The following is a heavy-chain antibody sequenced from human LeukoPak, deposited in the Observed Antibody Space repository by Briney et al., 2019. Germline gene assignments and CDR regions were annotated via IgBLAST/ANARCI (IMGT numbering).Heavy chain of an antibody. CDR3: ARDSFYASDY. Sequence: PGGSLRLSCAASGFTFSSYAMSWVRQAPGKGLEWVANIKEDGSEKYYVDSVKGRFTIFRDNAKNSLFLQMNSLRAEDTAVYYCARDSFYASDYWGQGTLVTVSS. CDR2: IKEDGSEK. D-gene: IGHD2-2*01. J-gene: IGHJ4*02. V-gene: IGHV3-7*01. CDR1: GFTFSSYA.